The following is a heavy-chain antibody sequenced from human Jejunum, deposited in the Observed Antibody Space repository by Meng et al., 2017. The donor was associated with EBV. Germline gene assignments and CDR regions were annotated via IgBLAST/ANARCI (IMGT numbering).Heavy chain of an antibody. V-gene: IGHV2-5*02. CDR3: AHTLMSTTSLTRFFDY. Sequence: TLLASGPPLGNPALTSTLTFTFSGFSLNIDGVAVGLTLQPPGTALEWLALIYWDDDKRYSFSLRNRLTITKDTSNNQVLLTMNNVDPVDTATYYCAHTLMSTTSLTRFFDYWGQGTLVTVSS. D-gene: IGHD1-1*01. J-gene: IGHJ4*02. CDR2: IYWDDDK. CDR1: GFSLNIDGVA.